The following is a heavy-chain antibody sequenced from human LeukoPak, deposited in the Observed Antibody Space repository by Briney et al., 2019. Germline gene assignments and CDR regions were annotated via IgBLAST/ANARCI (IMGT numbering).Heavy chain of an antibody. CDR1: GGSFSGYY. CDR2: INHSGST. CDR3: ARGDDILTDYYYFDY. J-gene: IGHJ4*02. Sequence: SETLSLTCAVYGGSFSGYYWSWIRQPPGKGLEWIGEINHSGSTNYNPSLKSRVTISVDTSKNQFSLKLSSVTAADTAVYYCARGDDILTDYYYFDYWGQGTLVTVSS. D-gene: IGHD3-9*01. V-gene: IGHV4-34*01.